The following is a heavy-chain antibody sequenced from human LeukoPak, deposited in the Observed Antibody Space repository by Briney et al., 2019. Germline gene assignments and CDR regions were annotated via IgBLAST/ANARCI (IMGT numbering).Heavy chain of an antibody. V-gene: IGHV4-39*07. J-gene: IGHJ4*02. D-gene: IGHD2-15*01. Sequence: PSQTLSLTCTVSGGSISSGSYYWSWIRQPPGKGLEWIGEINHSGSTNYNPSLKSRVTISVDTSKNQFSLKLSSVTAADTAVYYCAQGYCSGGSCYQTFDYWGQGTLVTVSS. CDR2: INHSGST. CDR1: GGSISSGSYY. CDR3: AQGYCSGGSCYQTFDY.